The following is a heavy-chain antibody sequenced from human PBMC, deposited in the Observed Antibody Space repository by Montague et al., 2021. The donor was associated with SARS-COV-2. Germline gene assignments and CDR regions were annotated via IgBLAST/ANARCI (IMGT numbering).Heavy chain of an antibody. CDR1: GDSINTDNW. J-gene: IGHJ4*02. Sequence: SETLSLTCVVSGDSINTDNWWTCFRLPPGKGLAWVGEIYHTRSTKYKPSPKSRVTMSVDKTSNQFSLRLTSVTAAETAIYYCARKGCGRSDLAYWGQGTLVTVSS. CDR3: ARKGCGRSDLAY. CDR2: IYHTRST. V-gene: IGHV4-4*02. D-gene: IGHD1-26*01.